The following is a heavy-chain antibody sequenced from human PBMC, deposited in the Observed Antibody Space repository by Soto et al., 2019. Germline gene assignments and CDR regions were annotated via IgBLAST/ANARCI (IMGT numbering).Heavy chain of an antibody. CDR2: ISSNSAYI. D-gene: IGHD6-13*01. CDR1: GFTVSNNY. Sequence: GGSLRLSCAASGFTVSNNYMSWVRQAPGKGLEWVSTISSNSAYIYYTDALRGRFTISRDNAKNSLHLQMNSLRAEDTAVYYCTRDASRDSSARGWFDPWGPGTLVTVSS. V-gene: IGHV3-21*01. J-gene: IGHJ5*02. CDR3: TRDASRDSSARGWFDP.